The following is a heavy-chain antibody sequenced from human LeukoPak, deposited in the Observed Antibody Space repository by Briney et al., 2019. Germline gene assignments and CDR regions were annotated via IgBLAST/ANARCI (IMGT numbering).Heavy chain of an antibody. CDR1: GFAFSSYA. CDR2: ISYDGNYK. J-gene: IGHJ3*02. V-gene: IGHV3-30*04. D-gene: IGHD1-1*01. Sequence: PGGSLRLSCAASGFAFSSYAMHWVRQAPGKGLKWVAVISYDGNYKYYADSVKGRFTISRDNSKNTLYLQMNSLGAEDTAVYYCARNQLGFDIWGHGTMVTVSS. CDR3: ARNQLGFDI.